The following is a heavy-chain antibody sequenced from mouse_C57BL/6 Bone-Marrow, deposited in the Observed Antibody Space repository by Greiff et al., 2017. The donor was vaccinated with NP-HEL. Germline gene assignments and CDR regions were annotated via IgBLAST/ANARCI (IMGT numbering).Heavy chain of an antibody. J-gene: IGHJ1*03. CDR1: GFTFNTYA. D-gene: IGHD1-1*01. CDR3: VRGGPLLRYWYFDV. CDR2: IRSKSSNYAT. V-gene: IGHV10-3*01. Sequence: EVQLQESGGGLVQPKGSLKLSCAASGFTFNTYAMHWVRQAPGKGLEWVARIRSKSSNYATYYADSVKDRFTISRDDSQSMLYLQMNNLKTEDTAMYYCVRGGPLLRYWYFDVWGTGTTVTVSS.